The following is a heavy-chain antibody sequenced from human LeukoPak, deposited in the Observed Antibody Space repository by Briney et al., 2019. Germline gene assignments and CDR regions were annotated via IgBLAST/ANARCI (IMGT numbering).Heavy chain of an antibody. D-gene: IGHD3-22*01. J-gene: IGHJ4*02. CDR1: GFTFSSHS. V-gene: IGHV3-48*01. CDR2: ISSGSNTI. Sequence: GGSLRLSCAASGFTFSSHSMNWVRQAPGKGLEWVSYISSGSNTIYYADPVKGRFTISRDNAKNSLYLQMNSLRAEDTAVYYCARDNGGAYYDTSGYYAFDYWGQGTLVTVSS. CDR3: ARDNGGAYYDTSGYYAFDY.